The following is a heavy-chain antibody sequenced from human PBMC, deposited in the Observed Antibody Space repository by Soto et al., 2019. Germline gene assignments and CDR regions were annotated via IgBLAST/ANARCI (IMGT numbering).Heavy chain of an antibody. Sequence: SETLSLTCTVSGGSISSGDYYWSWIRQPPGKGLEWIGYIYYSGSTYYNPSLKSRVTISVDTSKNQFSLKLSSVTAADTAVYYCARDASGSGSYFYFDYWGQGTLSPSPQ. CDR2: IYYSGST. V-gene: IGHV4-30-4*01. J-gene: IGHJ4*02. CDR3: ARDASGSGSYFYFDY. D-gene: IGHD1-26*01. CDR1: GGSISSGDYY.